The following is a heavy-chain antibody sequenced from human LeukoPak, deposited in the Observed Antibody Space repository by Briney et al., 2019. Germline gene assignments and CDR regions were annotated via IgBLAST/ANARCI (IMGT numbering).Heavy chain of an antibody. CDR1: GFAFSQYG. CDR2: IWYDGSNK. Sequence: GRSLRPSCAAPGFAFSQYGMHWVRKAPGKGLEWVAIIWYDGSNKYYADSAKGRFTISRNNSKNTLYLQMNSLRAEDTAVYYCVRDLDGSNHFSWFDPWGQGTLVTVSS. CDR3: VRDLDGSNHFSWFDP. J-gene: IGHJ5*02. V-gene: IGHV3-33*01. D-gene: IGHD3-22*01.